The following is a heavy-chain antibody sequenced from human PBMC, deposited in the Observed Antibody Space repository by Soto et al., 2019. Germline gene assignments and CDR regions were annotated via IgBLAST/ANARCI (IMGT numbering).Heavy chain of an antibody. D-gene: IGHD3-10*01. CDR3: ARKGITMVRGVIIGMDV. V-gene: IGHV3-30-3*01. CDR1: GFTFSSYA. Sequence: GGSLRLSCAASGFTFSSYAMHWVRQAPGKGLEWVAVISYDGSNKYYADSMKGRFTISRDNSKNTLYLQMNSLRAEDTAVYYCARKGITMVRGVIIGMDVWGQGTTVTVSS. J-gene: IGHJ6*02. CDR2: ISYDGSNK.